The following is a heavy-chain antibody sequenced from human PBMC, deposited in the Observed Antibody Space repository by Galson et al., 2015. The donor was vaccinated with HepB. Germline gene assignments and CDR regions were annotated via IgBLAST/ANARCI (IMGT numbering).Heavy chain of an antibody. D-gene: IGHD2-2*01. CDR2: IDYSSTYR. CDR3: AKEASYCSSITCLPDY. J-gene: IGHJ4*02. Sequence: SLRLSCAASGFTFSTNSMIWVRQAPGKGLEWVSSIDYSSTYRPYADSVKDRFTISRDNAKNSLYLQMNSLRAEDTAVYYCAKEASYCSSITCLPDYWGQGTLVTVSS. V-gene: IGHV3-21*01. CDR1: GFTFSTNS.